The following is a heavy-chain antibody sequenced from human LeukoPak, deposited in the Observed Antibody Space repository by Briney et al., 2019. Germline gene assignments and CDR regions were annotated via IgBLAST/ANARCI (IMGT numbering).Heavy chain of an antibody. CDR3: AKLGNFASGSYSD. D-gene: IGHD3-10*01. CDR1: GFTFSSFA. Sequence: GGSLRLSCAASGFTFSSFAMSWVRQAPGKGLEWVSGISDSGGYTYYADSVKGRFTISRDNSKNTLYLHMNSLRAEDTAVYCCAKLGNFASGSYSDWGQGTLVTVSS. V-gene: IGHV3-23*01. CDR2: ISDSGGYT. J-gene: IGHJ4*02.